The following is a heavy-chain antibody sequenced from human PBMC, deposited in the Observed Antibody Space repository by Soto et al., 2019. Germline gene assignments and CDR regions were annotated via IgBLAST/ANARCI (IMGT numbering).Heavy chain of an antibody. CDR1: GFTVSSNY. CDR3: ARVTPPPDY. CDR2: IYSAGNT. Sequence: GGSLRLSCAASGFTVSSNYMSWVRQAPGKGLEWISIIYSAGNTYYADSVKGRFTISRDNAKNSLYLQMNSLRAEDTAVYYCARVTPPPDYWGQGTLVTVS. D-gene: IGHD2-15*01. V-gene: IGHV3-66*01. J-gene: IGHJ4*02.